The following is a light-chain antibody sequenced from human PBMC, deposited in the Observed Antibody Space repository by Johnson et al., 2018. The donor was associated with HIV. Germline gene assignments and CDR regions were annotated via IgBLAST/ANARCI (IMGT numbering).Light chain of an antibody. J-gene: IGLJ1*01. CDR3: GTWDSSLSGGV. CDR2: ENN. V-gene: IGLV1-51*02. Sequence: QSVLTQPPSVSAAPGQKVTIPCSGSSSNIGNNYVSWYQHLPGTAPKLLIYENNKRPSGSPDRFSGSKSGTSATLDITGLQTGDDADYYCGTWDSSLSGGVFGSGTKVTVL. CDR1: SSNIGNNY.